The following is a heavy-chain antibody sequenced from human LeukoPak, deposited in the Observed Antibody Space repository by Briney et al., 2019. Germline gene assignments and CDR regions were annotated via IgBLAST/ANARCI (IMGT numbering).Heavy chain of an antibody. V-gene: IGHV3-73*01. CDR3: ARLTGDGAHDYYYYYGMDV. Sequence: GGSLRLSCAASGFTFSDCAIHWVRQASGQGLEWVGRIRSKVNNYATAYAASVEGSFTISRDDSKNTAYLQMNSLKTEDTAVYYCARLTGDGAHDYYYYYGMDVWGQGTTVTVSS. CDR1: GFTFSDCA. D-gene: IGHD3-10*01. CDR2: IRSKVNNYAT. J-gene: IGHJ6*02.